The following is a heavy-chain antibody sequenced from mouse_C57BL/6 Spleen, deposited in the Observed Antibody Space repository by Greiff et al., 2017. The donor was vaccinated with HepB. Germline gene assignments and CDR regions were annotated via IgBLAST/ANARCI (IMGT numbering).Heavy chain of an antibody. J-gene: IGHJ1*03. D-gene: IGHD2-4*01. CDR3: ARNDYDGYWYFDV. V-gene: IGHV5-17*01. Sequence: EVKLMESGGGLVKPGGSLKLSCAASGFTFSDYGMHWVRQAPEKGLAWVAYISSGSSTIYYADTVKGRFTISRDNAKNTLFLQMTSLRSEDTAMYYCARNDYDGYWYFDVWGTGTTVTVSS. CDR1: GFTFSDYG. CDR2: ISSGSSTI.